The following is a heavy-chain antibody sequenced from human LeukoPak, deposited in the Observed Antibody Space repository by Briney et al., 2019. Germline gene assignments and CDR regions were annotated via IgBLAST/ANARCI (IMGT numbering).Heavy chain of an antibody. CDR1: GFTFSNYA. J-gene: IGHJ4*02. D-gene: IGHD3-22*01. CDR3: AREGLGSDYDTSGGGNSLAF. Sequence: GGSLRLSCAASGFTFSNYAMHWVRQAPGKGLEWVAVISYDGSDRYYADSVMGRFTISRDNSKNTLYVQMNSLRAEDTAIYFCAREGLGSDYDTSGGGNSLAFWGQGTLVTVSS. CDR2: ISYDGSDR. V-gene: IGHV3-30*04.